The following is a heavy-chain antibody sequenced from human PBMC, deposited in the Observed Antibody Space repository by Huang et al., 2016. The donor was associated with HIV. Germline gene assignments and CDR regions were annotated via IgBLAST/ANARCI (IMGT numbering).Heavy chain of an antibody. CDR3: ARASWYEPRSWYFGL. J-gene: IGHJ2*01. Sequence: QVQLQQWGAGLLKPSETLSLTCAVYGGSVSGHYWSWIRQPPGKGLEWIAEINDNGYTHYNPSLKSRVTISVHTSRNQFSLKLNSVTAADAAVYYCARASWYEPRSWYFGLWGRGTLVTVSS. D-gene: IGHD6-13*01. CDR1: GGSVSGHY. V-gene: IGHV4-34*01. CDR2: INDNGYT.